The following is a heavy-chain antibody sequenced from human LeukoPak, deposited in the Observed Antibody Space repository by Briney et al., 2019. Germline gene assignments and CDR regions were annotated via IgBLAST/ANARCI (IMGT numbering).Heavy chain of an antibody. V-gene: IGHV3-30*02. CDR3: ARPRNRYNWNYGHFDY. CDR1: GFTFSSYG. Sequence: PGGSLRLSCAASGFTFSSYGMHWVRQAPGKGLEWVAFIRYDGSNKYYADSVKGRFTISRDNSKNTLYLQMNSLRAEDTAVYYCARPRNRYNWNYGHFDYWGQGTLVTVSP. D-gene: IGHD1-7*01. CDR2: IRYDGSNK. J-gene: IGHJ4*02.